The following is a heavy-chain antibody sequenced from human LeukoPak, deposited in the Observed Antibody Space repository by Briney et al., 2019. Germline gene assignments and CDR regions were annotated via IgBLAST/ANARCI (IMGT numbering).Heavy chain of an antibody. CDR1: GYTFTSYY. CDR3: ARQDRVVTSSYYFDY. J-gene: IGHJ4*02. Sequence: ASVKVSCKASGYTFTSYYMHWVRQAPGQGLEWMGIINPSGGSTSYAQKFQGRVTMTRDTSTSKVYMELSSLRSEDTAVYYCARQDRVVTSSYYFDYWGQGTLVTVSS. CDR2: INPSGGST. D-gene: IGHD4-23*01. V-gene: IGHV1-46*01.